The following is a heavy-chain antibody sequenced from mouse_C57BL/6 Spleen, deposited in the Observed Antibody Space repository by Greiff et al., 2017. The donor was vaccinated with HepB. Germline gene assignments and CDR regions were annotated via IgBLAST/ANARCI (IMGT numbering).Heavy chain of an antibody. CDR3: ARSHYSNSSAWFAY. CDR1: GFSLSTFGMG. J-gene: IGHJ3*01. D-gene: IGHD2-5*01. CDR2: SWWDDDK. V-gene: IGHV8-8*01. Sequence: QVQLKESGPGILQPSQTLSLTCSFSGFSLSTFGMGVGWIRQPSGKGLEWLAHSWWDDDKYYNPALKSRLTIAKYTSKNQVFLKIAPVDTAVTATYYCARSHYSNSSAWFAYWGQGTLVTVSA.